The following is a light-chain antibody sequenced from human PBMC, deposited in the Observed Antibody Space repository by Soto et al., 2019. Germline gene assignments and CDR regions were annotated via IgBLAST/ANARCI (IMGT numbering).Light chain of an antibody. CDR2: GAS. CDR1: ESVRSN. V-gene: IGKV3D-15*01. Sequence: EIVMTQSPATLSVSPGERATLSCRARESVRSNLAWYQQQPGQAPRLPIYGASTRATGIPARFSGSGSGTEFTLTISSLQSEDFAVYYCQQYNNWPRTFGQGTKVDIK. J-gene: IGKJ1*01. CDR3: QQYNNWPRT.